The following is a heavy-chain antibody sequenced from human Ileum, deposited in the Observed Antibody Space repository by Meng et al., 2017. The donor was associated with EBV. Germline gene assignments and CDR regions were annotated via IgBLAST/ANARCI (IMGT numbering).Heavy chain of an antibody. Sequence: NTLKETGTTLVQPPPTLTLPCTFSGLSPSTSGVGVGLFRLPTGKALEWLALIYWDDDKRYSPSLKSRLTITKDTSKNQVVLTMTNMDPVDTATYYCAHMINDYGDLNYWGQGTLVTVSS. CDR1: GLSPSTSGVG. CDR2: IYWDDDK. CDR3: AHMINDYGDLNY. J-gene: IGHJ4*02. D-gene: IGHD4-17*01. V-gene: IGHV2-5*02.